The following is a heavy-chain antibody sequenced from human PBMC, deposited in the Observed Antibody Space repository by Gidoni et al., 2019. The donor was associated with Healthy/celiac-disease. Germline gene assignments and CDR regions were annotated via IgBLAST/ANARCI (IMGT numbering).Heavy chain of an antibody. D-gene: IGHD3-10*01. CDR2: INPSGGST. CDR1: GYTFTSYY. Sequence: QVQLVQSGAEVKKPGASVKVSCKASGYTFTSYYMHWVRQAPGQGLEWMGIINPSGGSTSYAQKFQGRVTMTRDTSTSTVYMELSSLRSEDTAVYYCARDPVVRGVITYYYYYYMDVWGKGTTVTVSS. V-gene: IGHV1-46*01. CDR3: ARDPVVRGVITYYYYYYMDV. J-gene: IGHJ6*03.